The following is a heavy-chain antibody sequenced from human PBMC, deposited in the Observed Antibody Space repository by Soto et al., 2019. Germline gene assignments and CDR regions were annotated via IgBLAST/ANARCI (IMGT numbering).Heavy chain of an antibody. J-gene: IGHJ4*02. CDR1: GYTCTSYG. Sequence: ASVKISCKASGYTCTSYGISWVRQAPGQGLEWMGWISAYNGNTNYAQKLQGRLTMTTDASTSTAYMELRSLRSDDTAVYCFVGEPQSRGYPGGQRPPVGASS. CDR3: VGEPQSRGYP. D-gene: IGHD6-25*01. V-gene: IGHV1-18*01. CDR2: ISAYNGNT.